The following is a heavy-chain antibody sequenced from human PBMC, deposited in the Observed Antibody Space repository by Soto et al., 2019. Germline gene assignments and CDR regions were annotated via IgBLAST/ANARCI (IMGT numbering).Heavy chain of an antibody. CDR3: ERQFFVRSSTALFDY. Sequence: GESLKISCKGLGYSFSSYWITWVRQMPGKGLEWVGRIDPLEYHINYSPAFQGHVTISADKSSSTAYLQWSSLKASDTAMYYCERQFFVRSSTALFDYWGQGTLVTVSS. J-gene: IGHJ4*02. V-gene: IGHV5-10-1*01. CDR2: IDPLEYHI. CDR1: GYSFSSYW.